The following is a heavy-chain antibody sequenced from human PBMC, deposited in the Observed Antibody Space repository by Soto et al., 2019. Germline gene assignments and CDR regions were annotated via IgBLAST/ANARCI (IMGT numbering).Heavy chain of an antibody. D-gene: IGHD6-13*01. CDR3: ARQVEGSSTIIDY. V-gene: IGHV4-39*01. CDR1: GGSISSSSYY. Sequence: SETLSLTCTVSGGSISSSSYYWGWIRQPPGKGLEWIGSIYYSGSTYYNPSLKSRVTISVDTSKNQFSLKLSSVTAADTAVYYCARQVEGSSTIIDYWGQGTLVTVSS. CDR2: IYYSGST. J-gene: IGHJ4*02.